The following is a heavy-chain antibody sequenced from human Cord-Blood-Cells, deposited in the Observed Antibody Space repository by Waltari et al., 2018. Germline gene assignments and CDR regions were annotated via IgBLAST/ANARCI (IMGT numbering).Heavy chain of an antibody. CDR1: GYTLTELS. Sequence: QVQLVQSGAEVKKPGASVKVSCKVSGYTLTELSMHWVRQAPGKGLEWMGGFDPEDGETIYAKKFQGRVTKTEDTSTDTAYMELSSLRSEDTAVYYCAGRIYDFWSGYYNYFDYWGQGTLVTVSS. D-gene: IGHD3-3*01. V-gene: IGHV1-24*01. CDR3: AGRIYDFWSGYYNYFDY. J-gene: IGHJ4*02. CDR2: FDPEDGET.